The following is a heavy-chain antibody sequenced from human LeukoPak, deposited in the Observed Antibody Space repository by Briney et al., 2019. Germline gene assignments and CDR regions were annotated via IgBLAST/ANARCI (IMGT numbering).Heavy chain of an antibody. CDR2: FFNTGNT. CDR3: ASRPADATWYGVFDY. V-gene: IGHV4-59*11. D-gene: IGHD3-10*01. J-gene: IGHJ4*02. Sequence: SESLSLTYSVSVGSINSHYWSCMRPPPGKRLGGMGYFFNTGNTTHNPPLASRVTMSVDTSRAQFFLRLSPVTAADTAIYYCASRPADATWYGVFDYWSQGTLVTVSS. CDR1: VGSINSHY.